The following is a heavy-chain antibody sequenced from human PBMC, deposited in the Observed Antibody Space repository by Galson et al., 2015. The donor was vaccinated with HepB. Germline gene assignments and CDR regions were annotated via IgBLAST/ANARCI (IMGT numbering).Heavy chain of an antibody. Sequence: SLRLSCAASGFTFSSYSMNWVRQAPGKGLEWVSSISSSSSYIYYADSVKGRFTISRDNAKNSLYLQMNSLRAEDTAVYYCARDSVYSSSWYPSGWFDPWGQGTLVTVSS. V-gene: IGHV3-21*01. CDR2: ISSSSSYI. CDR3: ARDSVYSSSWYPSGWFDP. D-gene: IGHD6-13*01. CDR1: GFTFSSYS. J-gene: IGHJ5*02.